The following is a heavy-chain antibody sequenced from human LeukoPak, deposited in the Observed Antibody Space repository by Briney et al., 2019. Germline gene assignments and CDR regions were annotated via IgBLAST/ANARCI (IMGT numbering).Heavy chain of an antibody. CDR2: INPNSGGT. CDR3: ARTTYYYDSSGYYLLDY. V-gene: IGHV1-2*02. Sequence: GASVTVSCKASGYTFTGYYMHWVRQAPGQGLEWMGWINPNSGGTNYAQKFQGRVTMTRDTSISTAYMELSRLRSDDTAVYYCARTTYYYDSSGYYLLDYWGQGTLVTVSS. CDR1: GYTFTGYY. D-gene: IGHD3-22*01. J-gene: IGHJ4*02.